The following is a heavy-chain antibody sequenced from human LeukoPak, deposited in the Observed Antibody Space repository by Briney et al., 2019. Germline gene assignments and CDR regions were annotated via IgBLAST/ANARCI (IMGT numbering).Heavy chain of an antibody. D-gene: IGHD6-13*01. V-gene: IGHV3-33*01. CDR3: ARGLRSSSWFWYFDL. Sequence: GGSLRLSCAASGFTFSSYGMHWVRQAPGKGLEWVAVIWYDGSNKYYADSVKGRFTISRDNSKNTLYLQMNSLRAEDTAVYYCARGLRSSSWFWYFDLWGRGTLVTVSS. CDR2: IWYDGSNK. CDR1: GFTFSSYG. J-gene: IGHJ2*01.